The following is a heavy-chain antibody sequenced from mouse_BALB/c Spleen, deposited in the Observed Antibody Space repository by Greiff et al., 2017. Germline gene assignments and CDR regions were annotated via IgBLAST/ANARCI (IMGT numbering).Heavy chain of an antibody. V-gene: IGHV1S81*02. Sequence: VHLVESGAELVKPGASVKLSCKASGYTFTSYYMYWVKQRPGQGLEWIGGINPSNGGTNFNEKFKSKATLTVDKSSSTAYMQLSSLTSEDSAVYYCTRSGDFTTVVAQDFDYWGQGTTLTVSS. CDR2: INPSNGGT. D-gene: IGHD1-1*01. CDR3: TRSGDFTTVVAQDFDY. CDR1: GYTFTSYY. J-gene: IGHJ2*01.